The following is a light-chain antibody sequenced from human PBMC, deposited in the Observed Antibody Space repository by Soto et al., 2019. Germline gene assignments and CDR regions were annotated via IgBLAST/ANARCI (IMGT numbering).Light chain of an antibody. Sequence: QSVLTQPASVSGSPGQSITISCTGTSSDVGGYNYVSWYQQHPAKAPKLMIYEVSNRPSGVSHRFSGSKSGNTASLTISGRQADDEADYYCFSDTTSCTLVFGGGTKLTVL. CDR2: EVS. V-gene: IGLV2-14*01. CDR1: SSDVGGYNY. J-gene: IGLJ3*02. CDR3: FSDTTSCTLV.